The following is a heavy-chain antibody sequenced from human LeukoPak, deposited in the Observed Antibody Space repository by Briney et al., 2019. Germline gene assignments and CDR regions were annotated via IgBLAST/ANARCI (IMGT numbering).Heavy chain of an antibody. Sequence: ASVKVSCKASGYTFNIYGVSWVRQAPGQGLEWMGWISACNGDTKYAEKLQGRVTMTTDTSTSTAYMELRSLRSDDTAVYYCARDPSNTSGWYVYFDYWGQGTLVTVSS. V-gene: IGHV1-18*04. J-gene: IGHJ4*02. CDR2: ISACNGDT. CDR3: ARDPSNTSGWYVYFDY. D-gene: IGHD6-19*01. CDR1: GYTFNIYG.